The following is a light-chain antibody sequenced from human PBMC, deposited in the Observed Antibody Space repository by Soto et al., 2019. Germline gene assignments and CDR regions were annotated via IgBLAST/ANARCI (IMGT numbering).Light chain of an antibody. Sequence: QSVLTQPPSASGTPGQRVTISCSGSNSNIGSNIINWYQQVPGTAPKLLIYGNNQGPSGVPDRFSGSKSGTSASLDFSGLQSEDEADYSCAVWEDSLTRVVFGGGTKLTV. J-gene: IGLJ2*01. V-gene: IGLV1-44*01. CDR3: AVWEDSLTRVV. CDR1: NSNIGSNI. CDR2: GNN.